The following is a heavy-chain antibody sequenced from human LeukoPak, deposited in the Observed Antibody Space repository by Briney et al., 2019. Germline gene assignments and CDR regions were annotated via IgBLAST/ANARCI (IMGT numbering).Heavy chain of an antibody. D-gene: IGHD6-19*01. J-gene: IGHJ6*03. Sequence: SGTLSPTCTVSGGSISSSRYYGGWIRQPPGKGLEWIGSKYYSGSTYYNPSLKNRVTISVDTSKNQFSLKLSSVTAADTAVYYCARNIAVAGRGDYMDVWGKGTTVTISS. V-gene: IGHV4-39*01. CDR3: ARNIAVAGRGDYMDV. CDR2: KYYSGST. CDR1: GGSISSSRYY.